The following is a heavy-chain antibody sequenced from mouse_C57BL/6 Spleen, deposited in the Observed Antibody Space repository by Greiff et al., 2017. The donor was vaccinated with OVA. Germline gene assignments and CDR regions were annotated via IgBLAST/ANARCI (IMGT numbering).Heavy chain of an antibody. Sequence: DVKLVESGGGLVKPGGSLKLSCAASGFTFSSYAMSWVRQTPEKRLEWVATISDGGSYTYYPDNVKGRFTISRDNAKNNLYLQMSHLKSEDTAMYYCARDTFYYSNAMDYWGQGTSVTVSS. V-gene: IGHV5-4*01. CDR3: ARDTFYYSNAMDY. D-gene: IGHD2-5*01. CDR2: ISDGGSYT. J-gene: IGHJ4*01. CDR1: GFTFSSYA.